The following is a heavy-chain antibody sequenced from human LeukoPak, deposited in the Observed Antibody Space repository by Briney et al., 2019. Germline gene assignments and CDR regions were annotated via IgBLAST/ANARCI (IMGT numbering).Heavy chain of an antibody. J-gene: IGHJ4*02. CDR1: GYTFTSYG. Sequence: ASVKVSCKASGYTFTSYGTSWVRQAPGQGLEWMGWISAYNGNTNYAQKLQGRVTMTTDTSTSTAYMELRSLRSDDTAVYYCARSRGYCSSTSCSPGGYWGQGTLVTVSS. CDR3: ARSRGYCSSTSCSPGGY. D-gene: IGHD2-2*01. CDR2: ISAYNGNT. V-gene: IGHV1-18*01.